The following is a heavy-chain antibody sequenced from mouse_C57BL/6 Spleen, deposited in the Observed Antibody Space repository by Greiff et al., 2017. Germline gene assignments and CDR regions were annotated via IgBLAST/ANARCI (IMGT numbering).Heavy chain of an antibody. V-gene: IGHV2-2*01. CDR1: GFSLTSYG. Sequence: QVQLKESGPGLVQPSQSLSITCTVSGFSLTSYGVHWVRQSPGKGLEWLGVIWSGGSTDYNAAFISRLSISKDNSKSQVFFKMNSLQADDTAIYYCARRVYDYDGGFAYWGQGTLVTVSA. D-gene: IGHD2-4*01. CDR2: IWSGGST. CDR3: ARRVYDYDGGFAY. J-gene: IGHJ3*01.